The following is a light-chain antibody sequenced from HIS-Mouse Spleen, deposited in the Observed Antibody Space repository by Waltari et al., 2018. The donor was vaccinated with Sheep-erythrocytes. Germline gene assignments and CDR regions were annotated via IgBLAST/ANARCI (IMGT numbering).Light chain of an antibody. V-gene: IGLV2-23*03. CDR2: EGS. Sequence: QSALTQPASVSGSPGQSITISCPGTRRDVGSYNLVSWYQQHPGKAPKLMIYEGSKRPSGVSNRFSGSKSGNTASLTISGLQAEDEADYYCCSYAGSSTFYVFGTGTKVTVL. J-gene: IGLJ1*01. CDR3: CSYAGSSTFYV. CDR1: RRDVGSYNL.